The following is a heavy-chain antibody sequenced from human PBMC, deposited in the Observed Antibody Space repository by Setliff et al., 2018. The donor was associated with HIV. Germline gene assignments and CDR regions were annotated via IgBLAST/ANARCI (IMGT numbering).Heavy chain of an antibody. J-gene: IGHJ4*02. D-gene: IGHD6-19*01. CDR1: GGSISTYY. CDR3: ARSPRIGVAGEFEY. V-gene: IGHV4-4*08. Sequence: SETLSLTCTVSGGSISTYYWSWIRQPPGKGLEWIGYIYASGSTNYNPSLKSRVTISVDTSKNQFSLKVNSVTAADTAVYYCARSPRIGVAGEFEYWGQGTLVTVSS. CDR2: IYASGST.